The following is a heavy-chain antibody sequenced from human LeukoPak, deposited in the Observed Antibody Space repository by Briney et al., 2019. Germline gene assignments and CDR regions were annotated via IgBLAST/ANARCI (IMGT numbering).Heavy chain of an antibody. CDR3: ASQEDITGTTFLDP. V-gene: IGHV3-23*01. J-gene: IGHJ5*02. Sequence: GGSLRLSCAASGFTFSSYAMSWVRQAPGKGLEWVSAISGSGGSTYYADSVKGRFTISRDNSKNTLYLQMNSLRAEDTAVYYCASQEDITGTTFLDPWGQGTLVTVSS. CDR2: ISGSGGST. D-gene: IGHD1-7*01. CDR1: GFTFSSYA.